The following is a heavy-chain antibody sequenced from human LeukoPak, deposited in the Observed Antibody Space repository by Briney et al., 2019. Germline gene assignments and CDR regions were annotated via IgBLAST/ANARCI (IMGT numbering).Heavy chain of an antibody. CDR2: IYSGGST. D-gene: IGHD5-18*01. V-gene: IGHV3-53*01. CDR1: GFTVSNNY. J-gene: IGHJ4*02. Sequence: PGGSLRLSCAASGFTVSNNYMSWVRQAPGKGLEWVSVIYSGGSTYYADSVKGRFTISRDNSKNTLYLQMNSLRAEDTAVYYCARGHIQLWSYFDYWGQGTLVTVSS. CDR3: ARGHIQLWSYFDY.